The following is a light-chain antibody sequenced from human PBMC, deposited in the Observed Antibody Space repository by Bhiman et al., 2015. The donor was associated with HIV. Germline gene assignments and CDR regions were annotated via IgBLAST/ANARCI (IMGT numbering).Light chain of an antibody. CDR2: QNN. J-gene: IGLJ1*01. CDR1: KLGEKF. V-gene: IGLV3-1*01. Sequence: SYELAQPPSVSLSPGQTATITCSGDKLGEKFASWYQQKPGQSPILIIYQNNKRASGIPERISGSNSGDTATLTISGAQAMDEADYYCQAWDSRTLFLFGPGTKVTVL. CDR3: QAWDSRTLFL.